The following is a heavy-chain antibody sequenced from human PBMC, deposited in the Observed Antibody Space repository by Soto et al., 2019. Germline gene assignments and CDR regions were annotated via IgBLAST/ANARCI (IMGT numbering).Heavy chain of an antibody. Sequence: PSETLSLTCTVSGGSISSYYWSWIRQPPGKGLEWIGYIYYSGSTNYNPSLKSRVTISVDTSKNQFSLKLSSVTAADTAVYYCAGGVLYSIPPRHFDYWGQGTLVTVSS. CDR3: AGGVLYSIPPRHFDY. CDR1: GGSISSYY. J-gene: IGHJ4*02. D-gene: IGHD4-4*01. V-gene: IGHV4-59*01. CDR2: IYYSGST.